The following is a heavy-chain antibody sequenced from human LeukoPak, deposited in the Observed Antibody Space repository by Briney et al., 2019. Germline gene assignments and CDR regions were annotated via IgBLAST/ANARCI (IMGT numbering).Heavy chain of an antibody. J-gene: IGHJ4*02. Sequence: GESLKISCKGSGYSFITYWVGWVRQMPGKGLEWMGIIYPGDSDTRYSPSFQGQVTISADKSISTAYLQWNSLKASDTAMYYCARQVASGTYSFDYWGQGTLVTVSS. CDR3: ARQVASGTYSFDY. V-gene: IGHV5-51*01. CDR1: GYSFITYW. D-gene: IGHD3-10*01. CDR2: IYPGDSDT.